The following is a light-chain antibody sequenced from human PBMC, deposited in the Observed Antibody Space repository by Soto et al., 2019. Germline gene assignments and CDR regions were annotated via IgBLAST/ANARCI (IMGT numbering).Light chain of an antibody. CDR3: CLYAGSYTFV. V-gene: IGLV2-11*01. CDR1: SSDVGGYNY. Sequence: QSALTQARSVSGSPGQSVTISCTGTSSDVGGYNYVSWYQQHPGKAPKLMIYDVSKRPSGVPDRFSGSKSGNTASLTISGLQAEDEADYYCCLYAGSYTFVFGGGTKLTVL. CDR2: DVS. J-gene: IGLJ2*01.